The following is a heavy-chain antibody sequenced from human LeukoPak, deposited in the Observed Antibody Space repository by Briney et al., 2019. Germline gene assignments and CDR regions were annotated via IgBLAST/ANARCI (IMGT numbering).Heavy chain of an antibody. V-gene: IGHV4-38-2*02. CDR2: IYHSGST. CDR3: VREGDGYNVENWFDP. D-gene: IGHD5-24*01. Sequence: PSETLSLTCTVSGYSISSGYYWGWIRQPPGKGLEWIGSIYHSGSTYYNPSLKSRVTISVDTSKNQFSLKLSSVTAADTAVYYCVREGDGYNVENWFDPWGQGTLVTVSS. J-gene: IGHJ5*02. CDR1: GYSISSGYY.